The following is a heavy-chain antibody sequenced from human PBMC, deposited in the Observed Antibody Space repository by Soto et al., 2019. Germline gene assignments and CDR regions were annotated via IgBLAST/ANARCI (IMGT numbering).Heavy chain of an antibody. J-gene: IGHJ5*01. CDR2: ISTTSFTI. CDR1: GFSFSTYN. D-gene: IGHD2-15*01. Sequence: PGGSLRLSCASSGFSFSTYNMDWVRQAPGKGPEWIAYISTTSFTIYYAESVKGRFTISRGNDRNSLYLEMNSLRDEDTAVYYCARDRCYDGTCYSASDSWGQGTLVTVSS. CDR3: ARDRCYDGTCYSASDS. V-gene: IGHV3-48*02.